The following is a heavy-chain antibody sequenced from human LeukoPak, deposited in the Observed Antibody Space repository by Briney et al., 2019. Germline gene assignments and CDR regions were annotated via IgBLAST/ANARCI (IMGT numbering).Heavy chain of an antibody. Sequence: SVKVSCRASGGTFSSYAISWVRQAPGQGLEWMGRIIPILGIANYAQKFQGRVTITADKSTSTAYMELSSLRSEDTAVYYCARCDPYSSAFDYWGQGTLVTVSS. CDR3: ARCDPYSSAFDY. CDR1: GGTFSSYA. D-gene: IGHD6-25*01. CDR2: IIPILGIA. V-gene: IGHV1-69*04. J-gene: IGHJ4*02.